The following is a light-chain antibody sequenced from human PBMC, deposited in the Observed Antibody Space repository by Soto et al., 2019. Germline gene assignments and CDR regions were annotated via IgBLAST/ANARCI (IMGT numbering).Light chain of an antibody. CDR1: QTISSW. CDR2: KAS. Sequence: DIQLTQSPSTLSASVGDRVTITCRASQTISSWLAWYQQKPGKAPKLLIYKASTLKSGVPSRFSGSGSGTDFTLTISSLQPEDFATYYCQQSYSTPTWTFGQGTKVDIK. J-gene: IGKJ1*01. V-gene: IGKV1-5*03. CDR3: QQSYSTPTWT.